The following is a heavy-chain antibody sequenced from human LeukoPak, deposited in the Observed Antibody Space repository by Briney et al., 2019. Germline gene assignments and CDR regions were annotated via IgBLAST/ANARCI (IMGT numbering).Heavy chain of an antibody. CDR1: GGSISSGDYY. D-gene: IGHD2-2*01. V-gene: IGHV4-30-4*01. CDR3: ARAGIVVVPAAMPGPNDAFDI. J-gene: IGHJ3*02. CDR2: IYYSGST. Sequence: PSQTLSLTCTVSGGSISSGDYYRSWIRQPPGKGLEWIGYIYYSGSTYYNPSLKSRVTISVDMSKNQFSLKLSSVTAADTAVYYCARAGIVVVPAAMPGPNDAFDIWGQGTMVTVSS.